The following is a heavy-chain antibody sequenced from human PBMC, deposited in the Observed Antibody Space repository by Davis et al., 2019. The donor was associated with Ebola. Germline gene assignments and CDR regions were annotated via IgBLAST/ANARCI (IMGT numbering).Heavy chain of an antibody. Sequence: GGSLRLSCAASGFTFSSYWMSWVRQAPGKGLEWVANIKQDGSEKYYVDSVKGRFTISRDNAKNSLYLQMNSLRAEDTAVYYCARDISNKTGYDPYPFDYWGPGTLVTVSS. CDR3: ARDISNKTGYDPYPFDY. J-gene: IGHJ4*02. V-gene: IGHV3-7*01. CDR1: GFTFSSYW. D-gene: IGHD5-12*01. CDR2: IKQDGSEK.